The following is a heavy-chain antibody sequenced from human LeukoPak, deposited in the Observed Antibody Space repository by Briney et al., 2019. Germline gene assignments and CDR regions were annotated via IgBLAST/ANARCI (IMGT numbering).Heavy chain of an antibody. D-gene: IGHD6-13*01. Sequence: GGSLRLSCAASGFTFSSYAMSWVRQAPGKGLEWGSAISGSGGSTYYADSVKGRFTISRDNSKNTLYLQMNSLRAEGTAVYYCAKDLSSWSPYYFDYWGQGTLVTVSS. CDR3: AKDLSSWSPYYFDY. CDR2: ISGSGGST. V-gene: IGHV3-23*01. CDR1: GFTFSSYA. J-gene: IGHJ4*02.